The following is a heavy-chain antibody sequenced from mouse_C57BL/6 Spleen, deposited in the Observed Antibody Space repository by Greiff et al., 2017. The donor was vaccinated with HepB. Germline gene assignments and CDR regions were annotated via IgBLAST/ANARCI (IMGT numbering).Heavy chain of an antibody. CDR3: ARSGDYDWYFDV. Sequence: EVKLQESGGGLVQPGGSLKLSCAASGFTFSDYYMYWVRQTPEKRLEWVAYISNGGGSTYYPDTVKGRFTISRDNAKNTLYLQMSRLKSEDTAMYYCARSGDYDWYFDVWGTGTTVTVSS. V-gene: IGHV5-12*01. CDR2: ISNGGGST. J-gene: IGHJ1*03. CDR1: GFTFSDYY. D-gene: IGHD2-4*01.